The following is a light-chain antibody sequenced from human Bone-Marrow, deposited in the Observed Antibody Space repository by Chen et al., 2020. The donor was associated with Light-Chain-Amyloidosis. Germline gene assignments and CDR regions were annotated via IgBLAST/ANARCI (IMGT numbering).Light chain of an antibody. V-gene: IGLV3-25*03. CDR3: QSADSSGTYEVI. J-gene: IGLJ2*01. CDR1: DLPTKY. CDR2: RDT. Sequence: SYELTQPPSVSVSPGQTARITCSGDDLPTKYAYWYQQKPGQAPVLVIHRDTERPSGISAPFSGSSSGTTATLTISGVQAEDEADYHCQSADSSGTYEVIFGGGTKLTVL.